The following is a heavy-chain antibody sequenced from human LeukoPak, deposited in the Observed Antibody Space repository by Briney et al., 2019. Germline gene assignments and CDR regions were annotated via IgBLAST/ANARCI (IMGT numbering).Heavy chain of an antibody. CDR2: ISDSGVTA. D-gene: IGHD5-24*01. J-gene: IGHJ4*02. CDR1: GFTFSNYA. Sequence: GGSLRLSCAASGFTFSNYAMSWVRQAPGQGLDWVSAISDSGVTAYYADSVKGRFTISRDNSKNTLYLQMNSLRAEDTAVYYCAKVGNGYNNDYWGQGTLVTVSS. V-gene: IGHV3-23*01. CDR3: AKVGNGYNNDY.